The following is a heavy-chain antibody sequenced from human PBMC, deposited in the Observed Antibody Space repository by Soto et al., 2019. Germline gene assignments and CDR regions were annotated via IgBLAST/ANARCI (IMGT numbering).Heavy chain of an antibody. V-gene: IGHV3-23*01. CDR1: GFTFSSYA. CDR3: AKGYSSSWYEGDWFDP. D-gene: IGHD6-13*01. CDR2: ISGSGGST. J-gene: IGHJ5*02. Sequence: GGSLRLSCAASGFTFSSYAMSWVRQAPGKGLEWVSAISGSGGSTYYADSVKGRFTIPRDNSKNTLYLQMNSLRAEDTAVYYCAKGYSSSWYEGDWFDPWGQGTLVTVSS.